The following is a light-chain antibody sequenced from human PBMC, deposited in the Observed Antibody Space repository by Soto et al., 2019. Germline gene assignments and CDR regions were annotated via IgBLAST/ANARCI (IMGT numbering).Light chain of an antibody. V-gene: IGLV2-14*01. CDR3: SSYTSSRTRV. CDR2: EVS. J-gene: IGLJ3*02. CDR1: SSDVGGYNY. Sequence: QSVLTQPASVSGSPGQSITISCTGTSSDVGGYNYVSWYQQHPGKAPKLMIYEVSNRPSGVSNRLSGSKSGNTASLTISGLQAEYEADYYCSSYTSSRTRVFGGGTKLTVL.